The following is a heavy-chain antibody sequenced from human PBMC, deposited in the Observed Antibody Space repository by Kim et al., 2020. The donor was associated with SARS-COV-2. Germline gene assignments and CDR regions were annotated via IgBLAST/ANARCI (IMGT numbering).Heavy chain of an antibody. CDR1: GGSISSSSYY. D-gene: IGHD5-18*01. CDR2: IYYSGST. Sequence: SETLSLTCTVSGGSISSSSYYWGWIRQPPGKGLEWIGRIYYSGSTYYNPSLKSRVTISVDTSKNQFSLKLSSVTAADTAVYYCASVQRGYRDDAFDIWGKGTMVTVSS. V-gene: IGHV4-39*07. CDR3: ASVQRGYRDDAFDI. J-gene: IGHJ3*02.